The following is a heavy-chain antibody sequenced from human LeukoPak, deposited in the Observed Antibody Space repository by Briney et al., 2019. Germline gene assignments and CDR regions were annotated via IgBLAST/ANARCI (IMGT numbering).Heavy chain of an antibody. CDR3: ARDPAPNYSSSSTPFMGVY. CDR1: GYTFTGYY. CDR2: INPNSGGT. Sequence: ASVKVSCKTSGYTFTGYYMHWVRQAPGQGLEWMGWINPNSGGTNYAQKFQGRVTMTRDMSTSTVYMELSSLRSEDTAVYYCARDPAPNYSSSSTPFMGVYWGQGTLVTVSS. J-gene: IGHJ4*02. D-gene: IGHD6-6*01. V-gene: IGHV1-2*02.